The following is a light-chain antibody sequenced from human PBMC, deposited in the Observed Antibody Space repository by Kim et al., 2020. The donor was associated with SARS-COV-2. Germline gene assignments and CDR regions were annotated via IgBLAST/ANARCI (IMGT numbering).Light chain of an antibody. Sequence: SPGERATPSCRASQSVSSYLAWYQQKPGQAPRRLIYDASNRATGIPARFSGSGSGTDFTLTISSLEPEDFAVYYCQQRSNWPTWTFGQGTKVDIK. CDR2: DAS. CDR1: QSVSSY. V-gene: IGKV3-11*01. CDR3: QQRSNWPTWT. J-gene: IGKJ1*01.